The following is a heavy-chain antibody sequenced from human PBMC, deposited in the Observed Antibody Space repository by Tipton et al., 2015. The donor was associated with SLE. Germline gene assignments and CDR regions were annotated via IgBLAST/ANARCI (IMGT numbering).Heavy chain of an antibody. Sequence: SLRLSCAASGFTFSSYDMHWVRQVTGKGLEWVSAIGTAGDTYYPGSVKGRFTISRENAKNSLYLQMNSLRAGDTAVYYCARDRGIGHFDLWGRGTLVTVSS. J-gene: IGHJ2*01. CDR3: ARDRGIGHFDL. V-gene: IGHV3-13*04. CDR1: GFTFSSYD. D-gene: IGHD6-13*01. CDR2: IGTAGDT.